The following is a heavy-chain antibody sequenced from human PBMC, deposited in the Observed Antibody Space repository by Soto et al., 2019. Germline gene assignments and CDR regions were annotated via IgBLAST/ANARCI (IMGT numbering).Heavy chain of an antibody. Sequence: GASVKVSCKASGYTFTSYDINWARQATGQGLEWMGWMNPNSGNTGYAQKFQGRVTMTRNTSISTAYMELSSLRSEDTAVYYCARGHVEGLHNYYYYGMDVWGQGTTVTVSS. V-gene: IGHV1-8*01. CDR1: GYTFTSYD. CDR3: ARGHVEGLHNYYYYGMDV. CDR2: MNPNSGNT. J-gene: IGHJ6*02. D-gene: IGHD4-4*01.